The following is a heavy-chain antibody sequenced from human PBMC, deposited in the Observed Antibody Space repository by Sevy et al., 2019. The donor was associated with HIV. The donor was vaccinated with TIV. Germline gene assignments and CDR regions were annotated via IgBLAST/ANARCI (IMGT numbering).Heavy chain of an antibody. J-gene: IGHJ4*02. CDR1: GGSISSSSYY. D-gene: IGHD6-13*01. CDR3: ARHSADPTIIAAAALDY. Sequence: SETLSLTCTVSGGSISSSSYYWGWIRQPPGKGLEWIGSIYYSGSTYYNPSLKSRVTISVDTSKNQFSLKLSSVTAADTAVYYCARHSADPTIIAAAALDYWGQRTLVTVSS. CDR2: IYYSGST. V-gene: IGHV4-39*01.